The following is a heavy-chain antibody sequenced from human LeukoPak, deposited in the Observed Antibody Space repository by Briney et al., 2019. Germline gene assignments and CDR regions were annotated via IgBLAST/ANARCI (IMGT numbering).Heavy chain of an antibody. CDR2: QYYGSHT. CDR3: ARHWGHNYYYGLGV. D-gene: IGHD3-16*01. J-gene: IGHJ6*02. Sequence: SETLSLTCSVSSGSIRDKYYWGWIRQPPGKGLEWIASQYYGSHTYYTPSLESRVTISLDASRNQFSLQLRSVTAADTAVYYCARHWGHNYYYGLGVWGQGASVIVAS. V-gene: IGHV4-39*01. CDR1: SGSIRDKYY.